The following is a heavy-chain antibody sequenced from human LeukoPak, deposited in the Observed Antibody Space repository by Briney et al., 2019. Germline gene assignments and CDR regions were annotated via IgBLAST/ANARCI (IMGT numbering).Heavy chain of an antibody. CDR1: GGSISSYY. J-gene: IGHJ4*02. CDR2: IYYSGST. CDR3: ARHGSGRINYSPFDY. Sequence: SETLSLTCTVSGGSISSYYWSWIRQPPGKGLEWIGYIYYSGSTNYNPSLKSRVTISVDTSKNQFSLKLSSVTAADTAVYYCARHGSGRINYSPFDYWGQGTLVTVSS. V-gene: IGHV4-59*08. D-gene: IGHD2-21*01.